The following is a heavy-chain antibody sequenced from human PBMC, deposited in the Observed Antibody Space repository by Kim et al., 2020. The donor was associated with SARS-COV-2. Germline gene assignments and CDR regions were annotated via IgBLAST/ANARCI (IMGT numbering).Heavy chain of an antibody. CDR2: IYHSGST. CDR1: GGSISSSNW. J-gene: IGHJ6*02. Sequence: SETLSLTCAVSGGSISSSNWWSWVRQPPGKGLEWIGEIYHSGSTNYNPSLKSRVTISVDKSKNQFSLKLSSVTAADTAVYYCASTPTPPDFYGSCGMDIWGQGTTVTVSS. CDR3: ASTPTPPDFYGSCGMDI. D-gene: IGHD3-10*01. V-gene: IGHV4-4*02.